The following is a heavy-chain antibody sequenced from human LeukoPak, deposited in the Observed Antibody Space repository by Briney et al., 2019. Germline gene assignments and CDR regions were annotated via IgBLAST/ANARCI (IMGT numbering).Heavy chain of an antibody. Sequence: SETLSLTCTVSGYSIGSGYYWGWIRQPPGKGLEWIGSMYHSGSSYYNPSLKSRITISLDTSKNQFSLRLSSVTAADTAVYYCAKWDTYYDSSGYYFYWGQGTLVTVSS. J-gene: IGHJ4*02. CDR2: MYHSGSS. V-gene: IGHV4-38-2*02. CDR3: AKWDTYYDSSGYYFY. CDR1: GYSIGSGYY. D-gene: IGHD3-22*01.